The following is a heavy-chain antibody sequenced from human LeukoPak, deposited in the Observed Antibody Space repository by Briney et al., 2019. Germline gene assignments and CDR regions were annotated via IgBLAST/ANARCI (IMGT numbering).Heavy chain of an antibody. Sequence: SETLSFTCTVSGGSISSYYWSWIRQPPGKGLEWIGYIYYSGSTNYNPSLKSRVTISVDTSKNQFSLKLSSVTAADTAVYYCARQSAWGSGSYYPDYWGQGTLVTVSS. CDR3: ARQSAWGSGSYYPDY. CDR1: GGSISSYY. J-gene: IGHJ4*02. CDR2: IYYSGST. D-gene: IGHD3-10*01. V-gene: IGHV4-59*08.